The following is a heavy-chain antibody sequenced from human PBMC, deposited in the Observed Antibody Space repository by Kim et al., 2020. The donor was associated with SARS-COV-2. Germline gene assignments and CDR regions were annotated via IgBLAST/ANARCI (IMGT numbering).Heavy chain of an antibody. Sequence: GGSLRLSCAASGFTFSSYWMSWVRQAPGKGLEWVANIKQDGSEKYYVDSVKGRFTISRDNAKNSLYLQMNSLRAEDTAVYYCARARDGEYWLFHLDERISGYSYGRPYYFDYWGQGTLVTVSS. D-gene: IGHD5-18*01. CDR1: GFTFSSYW. V-gene: IGHV3-7*01. CDR2: IKQDGSEK. CDR3: ARARDGEYWLFHLDERISGYSYGRPYYFDY. J-gene: IGHJ4*02.